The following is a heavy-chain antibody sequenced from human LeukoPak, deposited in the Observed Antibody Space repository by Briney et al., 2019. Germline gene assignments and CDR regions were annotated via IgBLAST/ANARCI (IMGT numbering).Heavy chain of an antibody. V-gene: IGHV3-11*01. Sequence: GGSLRLSCAASGFTFSDYYMSWIRQAPGKGLEWVSYISSSGSTIYYADSVKGRFTISRGNAKNSLYLQMNSLRAEDTAVYYCARENPRASYGMDVWGQGTTVTVSS. CDR1: GFTFSDYY. CDR2: ISSSGSTI. CDR3: ARENPRASYGMDV. J-gene: IGHJ6*02.